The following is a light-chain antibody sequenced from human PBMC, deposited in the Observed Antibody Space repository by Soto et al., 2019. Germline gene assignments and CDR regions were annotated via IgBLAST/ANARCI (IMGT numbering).Light chain of an antibody. Sequence: EIMITQSPATMTVSPGERATLSCRASQSVSSNLAWYQQKPGQAPRLLIYGASTRATGIPARFSGSGSGTEFTLTISSLQSEDFAVYYCQQYNNWLTFGGGTKVDI. CDR3: QQYNNWLT. V-gene: IGKV3-15*01. J-gene: IGKJ4*01. CDR1: QSVSSN. CDR2: GAS.